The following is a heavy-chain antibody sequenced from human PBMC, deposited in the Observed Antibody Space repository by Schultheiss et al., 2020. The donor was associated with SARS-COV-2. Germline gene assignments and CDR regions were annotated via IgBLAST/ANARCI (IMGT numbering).Heavy chain of an antibody. J-gene: IGHJ4*02. CDR3: ARDPDTYGPIDQ. V-gene: IGHV3-23*01. Sequence: GGSLRLSCAASGFTFSSYAMSWVRQAPGKGLEWVSAISGSGGSTYYADSMKGRFTISRDDAKSTLYLQMNSLRGEDTAVYYCARDPDTYGPIDQWGQGTLVTVSS. D-gene: IGHD5-18*01. CDR1: GFTFSSYA. CDR2: ISGSGGST.